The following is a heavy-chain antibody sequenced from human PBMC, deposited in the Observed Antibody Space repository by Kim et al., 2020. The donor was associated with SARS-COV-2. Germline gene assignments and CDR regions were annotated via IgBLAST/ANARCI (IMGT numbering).Heavy chain of an antibody. D-gene: IGHD6-13*01. V-gene: IGHV4-34*01. Sequence: SETLSLTCAVYGGSFSGYYWSWIRQPPGKGLEWIGEINHSGSTNYNPSLKSRVTISVDTSKNQFSLKLSSVTAADTAVYYCARGGNSSSWRRVGCYYFDYWGQGTLVTVSS. J-gene: IGHJ4*02. CDR2: INHSGST. CDR3: ARGGNSSSWRRVGCYYFDY. CDR1: GGSFSGYY.